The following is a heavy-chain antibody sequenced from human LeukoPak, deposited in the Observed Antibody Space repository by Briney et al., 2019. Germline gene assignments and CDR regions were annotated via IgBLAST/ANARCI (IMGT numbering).Heavy chain of an antibody. Sequence: PSQTLSLTCTVSGGSISSGDYYWSWIRQPPGKGLEWIGYIYYSGSTNYNPSLKSRVTISVDTSKNQFSLKVSSVTAADTAMYYCAREDIAMVTPFDYWGQGTLVTVSS. J-gene: IGHJ4*02. CDR2: IYYSGST. V-gene: IGHV4-61*08. D-gene: IGHD5-18*01. CDR3: AREDIAMVTPFDY. CDR1: GGSISSGDYY.